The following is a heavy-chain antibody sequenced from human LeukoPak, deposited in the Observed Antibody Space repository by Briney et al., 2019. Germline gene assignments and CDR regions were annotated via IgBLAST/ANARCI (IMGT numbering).Heavy chain of an antibody. CDR1: GFTFGSHS. CDR2: ISSSSGTI. D-gene: IGHD4-17*01. V-gene: IGHV3-48*01. CDR3: ARAVRYGEIDY. J-gene: IGHJ4*02. Sequence: GGSLRLSCATSGFTFGSHSMNWVRQAPGKGLEWVSYISSSSGTIYYADSVKGRFTVSRDNAKNSLYLQMNSLRAEDTAVYYCARAVRYGEIDYWGQGTLVTVSS.